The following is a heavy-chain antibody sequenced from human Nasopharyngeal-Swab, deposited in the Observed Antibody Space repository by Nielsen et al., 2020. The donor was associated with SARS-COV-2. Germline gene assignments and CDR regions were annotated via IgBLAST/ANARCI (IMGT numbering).Heavy chain of an antibody. CDR2: IYPGNSDT. V-gene: IGHV5-51*01. Sequence: GESLKISCPGFGYSFANYWIGWVRQMPGKGLEWLGSIYPGNSDTRYSPAFHGRVTISADKSINTAYLQWTSLRASDTAVYYCARRAARDGYNYEVDPWGQGTQVTVSS. D-gene: IGHD5-24*01. CDR1: GYSFANYW. CDR3: ARRAARDGYNYEVDP. J-gene: IGHJ5*02.